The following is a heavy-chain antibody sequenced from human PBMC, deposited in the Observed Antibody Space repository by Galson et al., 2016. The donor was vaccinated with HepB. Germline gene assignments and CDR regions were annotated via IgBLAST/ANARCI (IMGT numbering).Heavy chain of an antibody. D-gene: IGHD6-13*01. J-gene: IGHJ4*02. CDR1: RFTFSTYG. Sequence: SLRLSCAASRFTFSTYGMHWVRRAPGKGLEWVSAISWDGSTTLHADSVKGRFTISRDNSKNTVYLQLTSLRAEDTAVYYCAKDKRGHSSAWYWYFDYWGPGTLVSVSS. CDR3: AKDKRGHSSAWYWYFDY. V-gene: IGHV3-NL1*01. CDR2: ISWDGSTT.